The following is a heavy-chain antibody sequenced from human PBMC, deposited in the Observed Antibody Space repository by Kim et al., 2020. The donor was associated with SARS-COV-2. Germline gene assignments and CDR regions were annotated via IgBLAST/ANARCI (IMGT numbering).Heavy chain of an antibody. D-gene: IGHD4-17*01. Sequence: SETLSLTCAVSGDSISSTTYYLDWIRAPPGKGLEWMGSLYYPGSTEINPSLKSRVTISLDTSKSQFSLTLTSVTAADTAVYYCARRSKRVTTRRGAGHFSDFWGQGIVVIVSS. CDR2: LYYPGST. J-gene: IGHJ4*02. CDR1: GDSISSTTYY. CDR3: ARRSKRVTTRRGAGHFSDF. V-gene: IGHV4-39*01.